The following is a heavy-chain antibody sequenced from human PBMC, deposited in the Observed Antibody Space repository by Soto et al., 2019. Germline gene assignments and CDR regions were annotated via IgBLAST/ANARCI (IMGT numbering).Heavy chain of an antibody. D-gene: IGHD6-13*01. Sequence: TGGSLRLSCAASGFTFSNAWMSWVRQAPGKGLEWVGRIKSKTDGGTTDYAAPVKGRFTISRDDSKNTLYLQMNSLKTEDTAVYYCTTDRGYSSSPEDYYYYYMDVWGKGTTVTVSS. CDR3: TTDRGYSSSPEDYYYYYMDV. J-gene: IGHJ6*03. CDR1: GFTFSNAW. V-gene: IGHV3-15*01. CDR2: IKSKTDGGTT.